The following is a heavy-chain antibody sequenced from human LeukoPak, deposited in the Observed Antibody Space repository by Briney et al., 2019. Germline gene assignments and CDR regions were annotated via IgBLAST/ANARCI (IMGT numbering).Heavy chain of an antibody. CDR1: GFTYSSYA. V-gene: IGHV3-23*01. J-gene: IGHJ4*02. D-gene: IGHD6-13*01. Sequence: GGSLRLSCAAAGFTYSSYAISWVRQAPGKGLEWVSGISGSGTTTYYADSAKGRFTISRDNSKNTLYLQMNSLRAENTAVYYCAKPLSAASGTDFHYWGQGTLVTVSS. CDR2: ISGSGTTT. CDR3: AKPLSAASGTDFHY.